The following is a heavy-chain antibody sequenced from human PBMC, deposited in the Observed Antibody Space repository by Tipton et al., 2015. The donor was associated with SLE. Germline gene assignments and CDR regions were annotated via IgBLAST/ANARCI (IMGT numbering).Heavy chain of an antibody. CDR1: GGSIASGNYY. CDR3: AREIPYGEWEVFDS. V-gene: IGHV4-61*09. CDR2: IYTGRSTGYSPSLGHVQTSGST. J-gene: IGHJ4*02. Sequence: TLSLTCSVSGGSIASGNYYWSWLRQPAGKGLEWIRHIYTGRSTGYSPSLGHVQTSGSTNYNPSLESRVTISMDTSRNQLSLKMSSVTAADTAVYYCAREIPYGEWEVFDSWGQGTLVTVSS. D-gene: IGHD1-26*01.